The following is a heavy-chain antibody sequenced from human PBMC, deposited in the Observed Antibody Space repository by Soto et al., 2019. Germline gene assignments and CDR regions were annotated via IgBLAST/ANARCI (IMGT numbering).Heavy chain of an antibody. Sequence: SETLSLTCTVSGGSISSGGYYWSWIRQHPGKGLEWIGYIYYSGSTYYNPSLKSRVTISVDTSKNQFSLKLSSVTAADTAVYYCARASLVMGYYGMDVWGQGTTVTVSS. V-gene: IGHV4-31*03. J-gene: IGHJ6*02. D-gene: IGHD3-9*01. CDR2: IYYSGST. CDR1: GGSISSGGYY. CDR3: ARASLVMGYYGMDV.